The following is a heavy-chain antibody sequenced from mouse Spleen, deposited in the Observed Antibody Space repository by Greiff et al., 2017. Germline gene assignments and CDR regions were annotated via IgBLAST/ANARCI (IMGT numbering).Heavy chain of an antibody. J-gene: IGHJ3*01. D-gene: IGHD1-1*01. V-gene: IGHV1-69*01. CDR1: GYTFTSYW. CDR3: AVLYGSSYGFAY. Sequence: VKLQQPGAELVMPGASVKLSCRASGYTFTSYWMHWVKQRPGQGLEWIGEIDPSDSYTNYNQKFKGKATLTVDKSSSTAYMQLSSLTSEDSAVYYCAVLYGSSYGFAYWGQGTLVTVSA. CDR2: IDPSDSYT.